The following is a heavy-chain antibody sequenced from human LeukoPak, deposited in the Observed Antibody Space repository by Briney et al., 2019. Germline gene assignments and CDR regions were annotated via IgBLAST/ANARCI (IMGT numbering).Heavy chain of an antibody. CDR1: GFTFSSYS. CDR2: ISSSSSSYI. V-gene: IGHV3-21*01. J-gene: IGHJ6*03. Sequence: PGGSLRLSCAASGFTFSSYSMNWVRQAPGKGLEWVSYISSSSSSYIYYADSVKGRFTISRDNAKNSLYLQMNSLRAEDTAVYYCARDFTNSWYVPYYYMDVWGKGTTVTVSS. D-gene: IGHD6-13*01. CDR3: ARDFTNSWYVPYYYMDV.